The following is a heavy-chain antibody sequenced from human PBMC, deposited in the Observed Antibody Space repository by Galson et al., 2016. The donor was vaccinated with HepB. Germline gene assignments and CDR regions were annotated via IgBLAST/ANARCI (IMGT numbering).Heavy chain of an antibody. V-gene: IGHV4-31*03. D-gene: IGHD2-15*01. CDR3: ARVAAATLGYYYYYGLDV. J-gene: IGHJ6*04. CDR1: GGSISSGGYY. Sequence: LSLTCTVSGGSISSGGYYWNWIRQRPGKGLEWIGYISNSGSTHYNPSLKSRLTMSVDTSKNQFSLKLSSVTAADSAVYFCARVAAATLGYYYYYGLDVWGKGTTVTVSS. CDR2: ISNSGST.